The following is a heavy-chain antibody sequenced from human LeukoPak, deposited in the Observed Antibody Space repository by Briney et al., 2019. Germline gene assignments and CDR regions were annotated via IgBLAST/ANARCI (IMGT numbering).Heavy chain of an antibody. CDR3: AAVPDYGDFPPWDNWFGP. J-gene: IGHJ5*02. Sequence: VASVKVSCKASGFTFTSSAVQWVRQARGQRLEWIGWIVVGSGNTNYAQKFQERVTITRDMSTSTAYMELSSLRSEDTAVYYCAAVPDYGDFPPWDNWFGPWGQGTLVTVSS. CDR1: GFTFTSSA. CDR2: IVVGSGNT. V-gene: IGHV1-58*01. D-gene: IGHD4-17*01.